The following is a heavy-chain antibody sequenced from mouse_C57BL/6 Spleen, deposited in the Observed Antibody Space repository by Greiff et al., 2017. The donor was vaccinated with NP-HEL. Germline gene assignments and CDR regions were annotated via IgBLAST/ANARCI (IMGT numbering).Heavy chain of an antibody. CDR1: GYTFTSYW. D-gene: IGHD2-2*01. CDR2: IYPSDSET. CDR3: ARGGYGYDEAAYAMED. J-gene: IGHJ4*01. Sequence: QVQLQQPGAELVRPGSSVKLSCKASGYTFTSYWMDWVKQRPGQGLEWIGNIYPSDSETHYNQKFKDKATLTVDKSSSTAYMQLSSLTSEDSAVYYCARGGYGYDEAAYAMEDWGQGTSVTASS. V-gene: IGHV1-61*01.